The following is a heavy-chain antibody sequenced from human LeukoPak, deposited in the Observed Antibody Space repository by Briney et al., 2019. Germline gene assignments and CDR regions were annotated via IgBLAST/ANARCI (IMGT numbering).Heavy chain of an antibody. Sequence: SETLSLTCTVSGGSISSYYWGWIRQSPGKGLEWIGTIYYSGNIYYNPSLKSRITIAVDTSKDQFSLKLTSVTAADTAVYYCARHEDLLGAFDIWGQGTMVTVSS. V-gene: IGHV4-39*01. CDR2: IYYSGNI. CDR1: GGSISSYY. D-gene: IGHD3-16*01. J-gene: IGHJ3*02. CDR3: ARHEDLLGAFDI.